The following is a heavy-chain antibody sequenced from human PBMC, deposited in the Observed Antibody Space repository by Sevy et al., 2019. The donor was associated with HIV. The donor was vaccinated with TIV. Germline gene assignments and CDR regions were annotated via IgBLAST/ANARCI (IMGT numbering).Heavy chain of an antibody. CDR3: ARDQHDYGGNVRTGWFDP. Sequence: GGSLRISCAASGFTFSSYAMYWVRQAPGKGLEWVAAISFDGSNHYYADSVKGRFTISRDNSRNTLYLQMNNLSREDTAVFYCARDQHDYGGNVRTGWFDPWGQGILVTVSS. J-gene: IGHJ5*01. CDR2: ISFDGSNH. V-gene: IGHV3-30-3*01. D-gene: IGHD4-17*01. CDR1: GFTFSSYA.